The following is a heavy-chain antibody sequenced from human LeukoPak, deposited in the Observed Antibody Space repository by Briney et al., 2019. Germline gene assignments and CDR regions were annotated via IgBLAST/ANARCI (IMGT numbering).Heavy chain of an antibody. J-gene: IGHJ4*02. Sequence: SETLSLTCTVSGGSISSYYWSWIRQPPGKGLEWIGYIYYSGSTNYNPSLKSRVTISVDTSKNQFSLELSSVTAADTAVYYCARYYYDSSGYPIFDYWGQGTLVTVSS. D-gene: IGHD3-22*01. CDR3: ARYYYDSSGYPIFDY. CDR1: GGSISSYY. V-gene: IGHV4-59*01. CDR2: IYYSGST.